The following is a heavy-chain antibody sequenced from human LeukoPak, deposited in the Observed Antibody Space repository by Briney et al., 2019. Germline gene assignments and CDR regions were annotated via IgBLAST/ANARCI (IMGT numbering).Heavy chain of an antibody. D-gene: IGHD5/OR15-5a*01. J-gene: IGHJ6*03. CDR3: ARGSSLAKYYYYYMDV. Sequence: GASVKVSCKASGYIFTTYAMHWVRQAPGQGLEWMGWINTANGDTKYSQKFQGRVTITRDTSATTVYMEVSSLRSEDMAVYYCARGSSLAKYYYYYMDVWGKGTTVTVSS. CDR1: GYIFTTYA. V-gene: IGHV1-3*03. CDR2: INTANGDT.